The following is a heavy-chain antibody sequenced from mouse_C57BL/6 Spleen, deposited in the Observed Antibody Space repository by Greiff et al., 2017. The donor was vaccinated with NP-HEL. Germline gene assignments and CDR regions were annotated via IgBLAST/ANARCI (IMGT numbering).Heavy chain of an antibody. CDR2: IHPNSGST. CDR3: ARGELTGTPFDY. V-gene: IGHV1-64*01. J-gene: IGHJ2*01. Sequence: VQLQQPGAELVKPGASVKLSCKASGYTFTSYWMHWVKQRPGQGLEWIGMIHPNSGSTNYNEKFKSKATLTVDKSSSTAYMQLSSLTSEDSAVYYCARGELTGTPFDYWGQGTTLTVSS. CDR1: GYTFTSYW. D-gene: IGHD4-1*01.